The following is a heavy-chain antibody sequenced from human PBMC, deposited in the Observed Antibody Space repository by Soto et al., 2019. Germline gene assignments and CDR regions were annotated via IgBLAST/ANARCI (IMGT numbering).Heavy chain of an antibody. CDR3: ARDPASDLTYSSGWYQNYGMDV. CDR2: ISYDGSNK. CDR1: GFTFSSYA. J-gene: IGHJ6*02. V-gene: IGHV3-30-3*01. D-gene: IGHD6-19*01. Sequence: GGSLRLSCAASGFTFSSYAMHWVRQAPGKGLEWVAVISYDGSNKYYADSVKGRFTISRDNSKNTLYLQMNSLRAEDTAVYYCARDPASDLTYSSGWYQNYGMDVWGQGTTVTVSS.